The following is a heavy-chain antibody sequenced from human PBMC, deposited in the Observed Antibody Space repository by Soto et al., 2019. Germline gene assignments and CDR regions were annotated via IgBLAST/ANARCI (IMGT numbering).Heavy chain of an antibody. Sequence: QAQLVQSGAEVKKPGASVKLSCKASGYSFSKYAVQWVRQAPGQSLEWMGWIHTGDGDTKFSQKFHDRVTITRDTSATTVYMELRSLRSEDTAIYYCARVPRYTSDIVQVPAVMYEDWFVPWGQGTLVTVSS. J-gene: IGHJ5*02. D-gene: IGHD2-8*01. V-gene: IGHV1-3*04. CDR2: IHTGDGDT. CDR1: GYSFSKYA. CDR3: ARVPRYTSDIVQVPAVMYEDWFVP.